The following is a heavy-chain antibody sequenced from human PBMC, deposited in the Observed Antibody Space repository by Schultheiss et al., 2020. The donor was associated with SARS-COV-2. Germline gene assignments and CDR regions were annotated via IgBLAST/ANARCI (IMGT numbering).Heavy chain of an antibody. V-gene: IGHV4-59*12. Sequence: SETLSLTCTVSGGSISSYYWSWIRQPPGKGLEWIGYIYYSGSTYYNPSLKSRVTISVDTSKNQFSLKLSSVTAADTAVYYCARESRIAAAGIGWFDPWGQGTLVTVSS. CDR3: ARESRIAAAGIGWFDP. CDR2: IYYSGST. D-gene: IGHD6-13*01. J-gene: IGHJ5*02. CDR1: GGSISSYY.